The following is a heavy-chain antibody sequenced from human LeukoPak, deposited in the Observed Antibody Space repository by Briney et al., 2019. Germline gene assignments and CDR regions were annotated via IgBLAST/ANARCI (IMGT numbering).Heavy chain of an antibody. CDR1: GYTSTSYD. J-gene: IGHJ4*02. CDR2: MNPNSGNT. V-gene: IGHV1-8*01. CDR3: ARAPVVGSGYYYDY. Sequence: ASVKVSCRASGYTSTSYDINWVRQATGQGLEWMGWMNPNSGNTGYAQKFQGRVTMTRNTSISTAYMELSSLRSEDTAVYYCARAPVVGSGYYYDYWGQGTLVTVSS. D-gene: IGHD3-22*01.